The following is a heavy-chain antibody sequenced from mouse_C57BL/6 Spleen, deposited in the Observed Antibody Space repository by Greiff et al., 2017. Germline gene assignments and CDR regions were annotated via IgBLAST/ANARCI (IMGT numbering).Heavy chain of an antibody. CDR1: GYAFSSYW. CDR3: ARNGGYYGSSYSAWFAY. J-gene: IGHJ3*01. D-gene: IGHD1-1*01. Sequence: VQLVESGAELVKPGASVKISCKASGYAFSSYWMNWVKQRPGKGLEWIGQIYPGDGDTNYNGKFKGKATLTADKSSSTAYMQLSSLTSEDSAVYFCARNGGYYGSSYSAWFAYWGQGTLVTVSA. V-gene: IGHV1-80*01. CDR2: IYPGDGDT.